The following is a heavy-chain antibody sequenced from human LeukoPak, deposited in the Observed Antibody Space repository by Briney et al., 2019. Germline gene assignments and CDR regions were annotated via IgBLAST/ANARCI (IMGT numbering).Heavy chain of an antibody. CDR2: ISAYNGNT. D-gene: IGHD5-18*01. CDR1: GYTFRSYG. CDR3: ARVGPEDTAMVTEGDDY. J-gene: IGHJ4*02. Sequence: ASVKVSCKASGYTFRSYGISWVRQAPGQGFEWMGWISAYNGNTNYEQKLQGRVTMTTDTSTSTAYMELRSLRSDDTAVYYCARVGPEDTAMVTEGDDYWGQGTLVTVSS. V-gene: IGHV1-18*01.